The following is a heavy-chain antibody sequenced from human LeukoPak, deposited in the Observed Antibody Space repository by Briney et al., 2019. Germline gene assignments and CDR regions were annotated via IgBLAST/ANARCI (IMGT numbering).Heavy chain of an antibody. Sequence: SETLSLTCTVSGGSISSGGYYWSWIRQPPGKGLEWIGYIYYSGSTNYNPSLKSRVTISVDTSKNQFSLKLSSVTAADTAVYYCARELRPIFFYGDYEGMDVWGKGTTVTVSS. CDR1: GGSISSGGYY. CDR2: IYYSGST. V-gene: IGHV4-61*08. CDR3: ARELRPIFFYGDYEGMDV. J-gene: IGHJ6*04. D-gene: IGHD4-17*01.